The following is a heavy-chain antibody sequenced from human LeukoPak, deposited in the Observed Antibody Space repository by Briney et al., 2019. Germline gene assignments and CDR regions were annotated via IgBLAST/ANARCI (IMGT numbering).Heavy chain of an antibody. Sequence: SETLSLTCTVSGGSIGSYYWSWIRQPAGKGLEWIGRIYTSGNTNYNPSLKSRVTMSVDTSKNQFSLKLSSVTAADTAVYYCARVGGPYCSGGSCVVSYGMDVWGQGTTVTVSS. CDR2: IYTSGNT. D-gene: IGHD2-15*01. CDR3: ARVGGPYCSGGSCVVSYGMDV. J-gene: IGHJ6*02. CDR1: GGSIGSYY. V-gene: IGHV4-4*07.